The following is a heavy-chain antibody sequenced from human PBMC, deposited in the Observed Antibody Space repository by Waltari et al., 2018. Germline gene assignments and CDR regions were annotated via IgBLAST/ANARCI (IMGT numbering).Heavy chain of an antibody. D-gene: IGHD3-3*01. Sequence: EVQLVESGGGLVQPGGSLRLSCAASGFTFSSYWMSWVRQAPGKGLEWVANIKQDGSEKYYVDSVKGRFTISRDNAKNSLYLQMNSLRAEDTAVYYCARVGLNYDFWSGYPSDAFDIWGQGTMVTVSS. CDR2: IKQDGSEK. CDR3: ARVGLNYDFWSGYPSDAFDI. CDR1: GFTFSSYW. J-gene: IGHJ3*02. V-gene: IGHV3-7*01.